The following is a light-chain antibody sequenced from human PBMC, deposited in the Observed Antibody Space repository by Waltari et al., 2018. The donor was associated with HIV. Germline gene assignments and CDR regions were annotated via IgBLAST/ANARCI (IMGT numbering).Light chain of an antibody. CDR3: CSCPRSGIRYV. CDR1: SSHVGSDDL. Sequence: QSALTQPAYVSGAPGQSITISCTGTSSHVGSDDLVSWYQQPPGEAPKLIIYEVTKRPSGVSNRFSGSKSGNTASLTISGLQAEDEADYYCCSCPRSGIRYVFGTGTKVTVL. J-gene: IGLJ1*01. CDR2: EVT. V-gene: IGLV2-23*02.